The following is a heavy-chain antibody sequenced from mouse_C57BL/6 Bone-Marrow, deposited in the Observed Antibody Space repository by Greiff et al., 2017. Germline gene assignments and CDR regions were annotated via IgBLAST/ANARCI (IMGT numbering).Heavy chain of an antibody. CDR2: IHPNSGST. CDR3: ARKEGVTTVVVPFDY. J-gene: IGHJ2*01. V-gene: IGHV1-64*01. Sequence: VQLQQSGAELVKPGASVKLSCKASGYTFTSYWMHWVKQRPGQGLEWIGMIHPNSGSTNYNEKFKSKATLTVDKSSSTAYMQLSSLTSEDSAVYYCARKEGVTTVVVPFDYWGQGTTLTVSS. CDR1: GYTFTSYW. D-gene: IGHD1-1*01.